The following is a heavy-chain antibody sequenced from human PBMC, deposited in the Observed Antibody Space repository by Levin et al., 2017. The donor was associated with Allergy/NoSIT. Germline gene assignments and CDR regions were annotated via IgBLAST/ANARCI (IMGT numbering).Heavy chain of an antibody. D-gene: IGHD3-9*01. CDR2: MKQDGSEK. CDR3: GLDLLDAFDI. CDR1: GFTFSRYW. Sequence: PGGSLRLSCAASGFTFSRYWMNWARQAPGKGLEWVANMKQDGSEKNYVDSVRGRFTISTDNAKNSLYLQMNSLRAEDTAVYYCGLDLLDAFDIWGQGTMVTVSS. J-gene: IGHJ3*02. V-gene: IGHV3-7*02.